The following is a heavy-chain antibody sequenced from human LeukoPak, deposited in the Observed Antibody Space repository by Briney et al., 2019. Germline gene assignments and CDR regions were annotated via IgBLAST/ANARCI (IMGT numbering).Heavy chain of an antibody. CDR3: AKDIGERGYKDY. CDR1: GFPFSSFG. Sequence: GGSLSLSCAASGFPFSSFGMHCVRAAPGKGLEGGSLISGDGATTFYADSVKGRFSISRDNSKNSLYLQMNSLRTEDTAFYYCAKDIGERGYKDYWGQGTLVTVSS. J-gene: IGHJ4*02. V-gene: IGHV3-43*02. D-gene: IGHD5-18*01. CDR2: ISGDGATT.